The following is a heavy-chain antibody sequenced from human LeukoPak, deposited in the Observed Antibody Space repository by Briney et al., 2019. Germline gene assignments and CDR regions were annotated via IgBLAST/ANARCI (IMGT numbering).Heavy chain of an antibody. CDR3: ARRSFGERNTPFDP. V-gene: IGHV4-59*08. CDR2: IYYSGST. J-gene: IGHJ5*02. Sequence: SETLSLTCTVSGGSISSYYWSWIRQPPGKGLEWIGYIYYSGSTNYNPSLKSRVTISVDTSKNQFSLKLSSVTAADTAVYYCARRSFGERNTPFDPWGQGTLVTVSS. D-gene: IGHD3-10*01. CDR1: GGSISSYY.